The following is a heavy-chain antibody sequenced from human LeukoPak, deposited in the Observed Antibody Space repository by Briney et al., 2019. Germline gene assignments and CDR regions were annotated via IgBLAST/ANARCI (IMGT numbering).Heavy chain of an antibody. Sequence: KPSQTLSLTCAVSGGSISSGGYSWSWIRQPPGKGLEWIGYIYHSGSTYYNPSLKSRVTISVDRSKNQFSLKLSSVTAADTAAYYCARSSVGSLVVTLFDYWGQGTLVTVSS. J-gene: IGHJ4*02. CDR2: IYHSGST. CDR3: ARSSVGSLVVTLFDY. CDR1: GGSISSGGYS. V-gene: IGHV4-30-2*01. D-gene: IGHD2-21*02.